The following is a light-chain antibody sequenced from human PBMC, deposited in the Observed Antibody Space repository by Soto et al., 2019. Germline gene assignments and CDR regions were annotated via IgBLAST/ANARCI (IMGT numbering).Light chain of an antibody. CDR1: QSISSY. CDR2: AAS. J-gene: IGKJ2*01. CDR3: QPSYSTPYT. V-gene: IGKV1-39*01. Sequence: DIQMTQSPSSLSASVGDRITITCRASQSISSYLNWYQQKPGKAPKLLIYAASSLQSVVPSRFSGSGSGTDFTLTISSLQPEDFATYYCQPSYSTPYTVGQGTKLEIK.